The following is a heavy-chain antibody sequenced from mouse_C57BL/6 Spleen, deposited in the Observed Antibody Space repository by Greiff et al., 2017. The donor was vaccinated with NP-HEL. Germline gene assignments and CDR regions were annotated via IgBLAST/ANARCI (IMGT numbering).Heavy chain of an antibody. V-gene: IGHV1-55*01. Sequence: QVQLQQPGAELVKPGASVKMSCKASGYTFTSYWITWVKQRPGQGLEWIGDIYPGSGSTNYNEKFKSKATLTVVTSSSTAYMQLSSLTSEDSAVYYCARRNYRRTYWYFDVWGTGTTVTGSS. CDR2: IYPGSGST. CDR1: GYTFTSYW. D-gene: IGHD1-1*01. CDR3: ARRNYRRTYWYFDV. J-gene: IGHJ1*03.